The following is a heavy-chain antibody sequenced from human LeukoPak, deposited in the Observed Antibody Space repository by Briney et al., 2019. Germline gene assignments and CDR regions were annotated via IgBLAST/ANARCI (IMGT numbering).Heavy chain of an antibody. CDR3: ASPYYGSGSFDY. Sequence: GGSLRLSCAASGFTFNNYGMHWVRQAPGKGLEWVAVISYDGRNIHYPDSVKGRFTISRDISKNMLYLQMNSLRAEDTAVYYCASPYYGSGSFDYWGQGTLVTVSS. CDR2: ISYDGRNI. CDR1: GFTFNNYG. V-gene: IGHV3-30*03. D-gene: IGHD3-10*01. J-gene: IGHJ4*02.